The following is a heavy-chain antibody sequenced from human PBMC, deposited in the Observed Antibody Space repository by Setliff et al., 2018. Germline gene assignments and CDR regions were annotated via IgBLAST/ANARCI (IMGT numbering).Heavy chain of an antibody. V-gene: IGHV4-61*09. CDR3: ARGRLRGWFDP. CDR1: GDSISSGTYY. Sequence: PSETLSLTCTVSGDSISSGTYYWSYWTWIRQPAGKGLEWIGHIYTGRSTNYNPSLKSRVTMSVDTSKNQFSLRLSSVTAADTAIYYCARGRLRGWFDPWGQGTLVTVSS. D-gene: IGHD2-21*02. J-gene: IGHJ5*02. CDR2: IYTGRST.